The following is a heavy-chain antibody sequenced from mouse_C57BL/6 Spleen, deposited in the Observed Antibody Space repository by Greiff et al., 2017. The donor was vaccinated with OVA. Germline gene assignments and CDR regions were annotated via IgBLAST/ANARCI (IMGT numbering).Heavy chain of an antibody. CDR2: IHPNSGST. CDR1: GYTFTSYW. D-gene: IGHD2-4*01. Sequence: QVQLQQPGAELVKPGASVKLSCKASGYTFTSYWMHWVKQRPGQGLEWIGMIHPNSGSTNYNEKFKSKATLTVDKSSITAYMQLSSLTSEDSAVYYCFCYDYDEAYWGQGTLVTVSA. V-gene: IGHV1-64*01. CDR3: FCYDYDEAY. J-gene: IGHJ3*01.